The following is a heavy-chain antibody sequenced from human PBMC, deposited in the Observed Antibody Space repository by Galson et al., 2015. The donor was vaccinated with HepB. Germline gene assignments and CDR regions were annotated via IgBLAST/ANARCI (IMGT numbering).Heavy chain of an antibody. D-gene: IGHD2-2*02. J-gene: IGHJ4*02. Sequence: TLSLTCTVSGGSISSGGYYWSWIRQHPGKGLEWIGYIYYSGSTYYNPSLKSRVTISVDTSKNQFSLKLSSVTAADTAVYYCARSPHREDIVVVPAAIAWLDYWGQGTLVTVSS. V-gene: IGHV4-31*03. CDR3: ARSPHREDIVVVPAAIAWLDY. CDR2: IYYSGST. CDR1: GGSISSGGYY.